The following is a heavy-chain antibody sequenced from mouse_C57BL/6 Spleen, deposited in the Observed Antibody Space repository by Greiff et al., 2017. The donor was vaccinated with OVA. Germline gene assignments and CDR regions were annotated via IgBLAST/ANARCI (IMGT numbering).Heavy chain of an antibody. CDR2: ISSGSSTI. CDR1: GFTFSDYG. CDR3: ARPGYYYGSMDY. V-gene: IGHV5-17*01. J-gene: IGHJ4*01. Sequence: EVKLMESGGGLVKPGGSLKLSCAASGFTFSDYGMHWVRQAPEKGLEWVAYISSGSSTIYYADTVKGRFTISRDKAKNTLFLQMTSLTSEDTAMYYCARPGYYYGSMDYWGQGTSVTVSS. D-gene: IGHD1-1*01.